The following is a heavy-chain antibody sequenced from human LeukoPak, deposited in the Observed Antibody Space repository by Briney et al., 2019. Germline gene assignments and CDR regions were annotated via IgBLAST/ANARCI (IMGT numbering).Heavy chain of an antibody. D-gene: IGHD1-1*01. J-gene: IGHJ5*02. V-gene: IGHV4-4*07. Sequence: SETLSLTCTVSGGSISSYYWSWIRQPAGKGLEWIGRIYTSGSTNYNPSLKSRVTISVDTSKNQFSLKLSSVTAADTAVYYCARGYNWNDQNWFDPWGQGTLVTVSS. CDR1: GGSISSYY. CDR3: ARGYNWNDQNWFDP. CDR2: IYTSGST.